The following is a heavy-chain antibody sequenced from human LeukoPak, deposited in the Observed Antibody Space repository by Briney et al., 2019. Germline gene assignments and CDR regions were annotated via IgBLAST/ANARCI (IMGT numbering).Heavy chain of an antibody. CDR2: INSDGSNT. CDR1: GFTFSDYW. D-gene: IGHD3-10*01. CDR3: VRDKLWFGEAG. J-gene: IGHJ4*02. Sequence: GSLRLSCAGSGFTFSDYWMHWVRQAPGKGLVWVSHINSDGSNTNYADSVKGRFTISRDNAENTLYLEMNSLRPEDTAVYFCVRDKLWFGEAGWGQGTLVTVSS. V-gene: IGHV3-74*01.